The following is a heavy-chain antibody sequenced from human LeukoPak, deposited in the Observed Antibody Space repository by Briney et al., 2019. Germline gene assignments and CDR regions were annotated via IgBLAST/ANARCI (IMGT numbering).Heavy chain of an antibody. Sequence: SETLPLTCTVSGASISGYHWSWIRQPPGKGLEWMGYIYYSGTANYNPSLESRVTISIDTSKNQISLNLSSVTAADTAVYYCARVYCSGGSCFHNWFDPWGQGTLVTVSS. J-gene: IGHJ5*02. CDR2: IYYSGTA. V-gene: IGHV4-59*01. D-gene: IGHD2-15*01. CDR3: ARVYCSGGSCFHNWFDP. CDR1: GASISGYH.